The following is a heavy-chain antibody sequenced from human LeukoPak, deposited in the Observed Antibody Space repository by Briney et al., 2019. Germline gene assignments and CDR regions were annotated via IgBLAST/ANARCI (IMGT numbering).Heavy chain of an antibody. CDR2: IIPIFGTA. Sequence: SVKVSCKASGGTVSSYAISWGRPAPGQGLEWMGGIIPIFGTANYAQKFQGRVTITADESTSTAYMELSSLRSEDTAVYYCARSRHYYGSGRESGIYNWFDPWGQGTLVTVSS. D-gene: IGHD3-10*01. CDR3: ARSRHYYGSGRESGIYNWFDP. CDR1: GGTVSSYA. V-gene: IGHV1-69*13. J-gene: IGHJ5*02.